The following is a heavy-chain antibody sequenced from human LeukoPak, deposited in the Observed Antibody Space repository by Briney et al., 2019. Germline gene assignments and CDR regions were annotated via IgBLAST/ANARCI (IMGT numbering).Heavy chain of an antibody. Sequence: GGSLRLSCAASGFTFSSYAMTWVRQAPGKRLEWVSAISGSGGSTYYADSVKGRFTISRDNAKNSLYLQMNSLRAEDTAVYYCARDGGYCSSTSCSPGYYYYGMDVWGQGTTVTVSS. CDR2: ISGSGGST. CDR1: GFTFSSYA. J-gene: IGHJ6*02. CDR3: ARDGGYCSSTSCSPGYYYYGMDV. V-gene: IGHV3-23*01. D-gene: IGHD2-2*01.